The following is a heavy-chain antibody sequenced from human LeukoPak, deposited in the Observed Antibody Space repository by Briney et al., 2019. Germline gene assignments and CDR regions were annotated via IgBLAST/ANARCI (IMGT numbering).Heavy chain of an antibody. CDR1: GDSISSSSYY. CDR3: ATIYGDSSDFDY. V-gene: IGHV4-39*07. D-gene: IGHD4-17*01. Sequence: SETLSLTCTVSGDSISSSSYYWGWIRQPPGKGLEWIGKIYYSGSTDYNPSLKSRVTISVDTSKNQFSLKLSSVAAADTAVYYCATIYGDSSDFDYWGQGTLVTVSS. J-gene: IGHJ4*02. CDR2: IYYSGST.